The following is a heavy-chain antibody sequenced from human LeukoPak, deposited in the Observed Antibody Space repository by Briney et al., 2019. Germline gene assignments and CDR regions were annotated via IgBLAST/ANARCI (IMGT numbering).Heavy chain of an antibody. CDR2: VDPEDGET. J-gene: IGHJ3*02. CDR3: ATQRYDSSGYYSLYHAFDI. D-gene: IGHD3-22*01. V-gene: IGHV1-69-2*01. Sequence: GASVKISCKVSGYTFTDYYMQWVQEAPGKGLEWMELVDPEDGETIYAEKFQGRVTITADTSTDTAYMELSSLRSEDTAVYYCATQRYDSSGYYSLYHAFDIWGQGTMVTVSS. CDR1: GYTFTDYY.